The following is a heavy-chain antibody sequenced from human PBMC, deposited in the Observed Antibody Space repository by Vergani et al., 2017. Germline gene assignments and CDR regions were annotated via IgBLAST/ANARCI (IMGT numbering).Heavy chain of an antibody. J-gene: IGHJ4*02. CDR3: ARGLMRDYYGSGSYSG. Sequence: EVQLLESGGGLVQPGGSLRLSCAASGFTFSSYAMSWVRPAPGKGLGWVSAISGSGGSTYYADSVKGRFTISRDNSKNTLYLQMNSLRAEDTAVYYCARGLMRDYYGSGSYSGWGQGTLVTVSS. CDR1: GFTFSSYA. CDR2: ISGSGGST. D-gene: IGHD3-10*01. V-gene: IGHV3-23*01.